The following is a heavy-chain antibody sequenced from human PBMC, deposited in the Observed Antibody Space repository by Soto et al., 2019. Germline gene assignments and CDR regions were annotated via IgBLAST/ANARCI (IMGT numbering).Heavy chain of an antibody. Sequence: QVQLAESGGGVVQPGRSLRLSCTTFGFVFNDYDIHWVRQAPGKGLAWLASISYDGSNRYYADSVKGRFTISRDNSKNTLSLQINSLGAEDTAVYYCSRGIKGGLDAWGPGTLVTVSS. CDR2: ISYDGSNR. J-gene: IGHJ5*02. D-gene: IGHD2-21*01. CDR3: SRGIKGGLDA. CDR1: GFVFNDYD. V-gene: IGHV3-30*03.